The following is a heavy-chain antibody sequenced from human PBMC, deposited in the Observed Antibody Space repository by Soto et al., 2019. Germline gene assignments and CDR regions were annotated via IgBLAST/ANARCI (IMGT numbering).Heavy chain of an antibody. CDR2: IYYLGNT. Sequence: SSETLSLTCTVSGGSIRSSSSYWGWVRQPPGKGLEWVGSIYYLGNTYYNPSLGSRATISVDTSKNQFSLNLRSVTAADTAVFYCAGLYPYESSGYHHNFWGQGTLVTVSS. V-gene: IGHV4-39*01. D-gene: IGHD3-22*01. CDR1: GGSIRSSSSY. J-gene: IGHJ4*02. CDR3: AGLYPYESSGYHHNF.